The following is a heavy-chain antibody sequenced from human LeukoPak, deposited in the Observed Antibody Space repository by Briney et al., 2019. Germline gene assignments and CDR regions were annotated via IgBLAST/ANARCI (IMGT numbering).Heavy chain of an antibody. CDR2: IKQDGSKK. J-gene: IGHJ4*02. V-gene: IGHV3-7*01. D-gene: IGHD6-13*01. CDR3: TREGITAAADY. CDR1: GFTFSSTW. Sequence: GGSLRFSGAASGFTFSSTWMSGVRQAPGKGLEGVANIKQDGSKKYYVDSVKGRFTISRDNAKNSLYLQLNSLRAEDTAVYYCTREGITAAADYWGQGTLVTVSS.